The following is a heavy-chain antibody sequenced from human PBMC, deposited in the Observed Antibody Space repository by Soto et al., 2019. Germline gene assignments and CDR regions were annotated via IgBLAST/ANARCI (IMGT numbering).Heavy chain of an antibody. J-gene: IGHJ5*02. CDR2: IYYSGST. V-gene: IGHV4-31*03. CDR3: ARASSTRGYSYGYWFDP. CDR1: GGSISSGGYY. Sequence: QVQLQESGPGLVKPSQTMSLTCTVSGGSISSGGYYWSWIRQHPGKCLEWIGYIYYSGSTYYNPSLKSRVTISVDTSKNHFSLKLSSVTAADTAVYYCARASSTRGYSYGYWFDPWGHVTLVTVSS. D-gene: IGHD5-18*01.